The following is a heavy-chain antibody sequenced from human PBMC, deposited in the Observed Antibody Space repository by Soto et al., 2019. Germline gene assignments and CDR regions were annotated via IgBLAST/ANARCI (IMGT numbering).Heavy chain of an antibody. CDR3: AREVVARRTTYNWFDP. CDR2: IYYSGST. V-gene: IGHV4-31*03. D-gene: IGHD2-2*01. Sequence: SETLSLTCTVSGGSISSGGYYWSWIRQHPGKGLEWIGYIYYSGSTYYNPSLKSRVTISVDTSKNQFSLKLSSVTAADTAVYYCAREVVARRTTYNWFDPWGQGTLVTVSS. CDR1: GGSISSGGYY. J-gene: IGHJ5*02.